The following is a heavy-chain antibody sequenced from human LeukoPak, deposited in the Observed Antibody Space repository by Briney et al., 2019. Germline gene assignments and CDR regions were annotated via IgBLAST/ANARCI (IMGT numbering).Heavy chain of an antibody. CDR1: GFTFSSYA. Sequence: GRSLRLSCAASGFTFSSYAMHWVRQAPGKGLEWVAVISYDGSNKYYADSVKGRLTISRDNSKNTLYLQMNSLRAEDTAVYYCARISISSSFALSYFDYWGQGTLVTVSS. D-gene: IGHD6-13*01. V-gene: IGHV3-30*01. CDR2: ISYDGSNK. CDR3: ARISISSSFALSYFDY. J-gene: IGHJ4*02.